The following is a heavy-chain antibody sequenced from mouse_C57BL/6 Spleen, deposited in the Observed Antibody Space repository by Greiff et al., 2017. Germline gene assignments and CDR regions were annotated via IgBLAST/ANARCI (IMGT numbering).Heavy chain of an antibody. CDR2: IDPETGGT. V-gene: IGHV1-15*01. J-gene: IGHJ3*01. D-gene: IGHD2-4*01. Sequence: VQLQQSGAELVRPGASVTLSCKASGYTFTDYEMHWVKQTPVHGLEWIGAIDPETGGTAYNQKFKGKAILTADKSSSTAYMELRSLTSDDSAVYYCTSYYDYDEVFAYWGQGTLVTVSA. CDR3: TSYYDYDEVFAY. CDR1: GYTFTDYE.